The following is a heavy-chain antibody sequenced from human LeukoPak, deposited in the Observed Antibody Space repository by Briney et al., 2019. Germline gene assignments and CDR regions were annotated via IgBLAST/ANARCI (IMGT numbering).Heavy chain of an antibody. CDR2: IYHSGST. D-gene: IGHD3-10*01. J-gene: IGHJ5*02. CDR1: GGSISSGGYY. CDR3: ARDGSGRSRTWFVP. V-gene: IGHV4-30-2*01. Sequence: SQTLSLTCTVSGGSISSGGYYWSWIRQPPGKGLEWIGYIYHSGSTYYNPSLKSRVTISVDTSKNQFSLKLTSVSAADAAVYYCARDGSGRSRTWFVPWGQGTLVTVSS.